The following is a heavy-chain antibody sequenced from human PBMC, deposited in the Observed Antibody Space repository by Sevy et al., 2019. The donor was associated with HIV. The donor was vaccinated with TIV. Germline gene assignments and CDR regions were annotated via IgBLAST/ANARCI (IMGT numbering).Heavy chain of an antibody. Sequence: ASVKVSCKASGYTFTGYYMHWVRQAPGQGLEWMGRINPNSGGTNYAQKFQGRVTMTRDTSISTAYMELSRLRSDDTAGYYCARQYCSSTSCYALYYYYGMDVWGQGTTVTVSS. V-gene: IGHV1-2*06. CDR1: GYTFTGYY. J-gene: IGHJ6*02. CDR3: ARQYCSSTSCYALYYYYGMDV. CDR2: INPNSGGT. D-gene: IGHD2-2*01.